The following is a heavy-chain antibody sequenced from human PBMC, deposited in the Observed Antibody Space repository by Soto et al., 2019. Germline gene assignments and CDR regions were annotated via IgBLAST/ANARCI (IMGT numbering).Heavy chain of an antibody. CDR2: FDPEDGET. D-gene: IGHD6-6*01. J-gene: IGHJ6*02. V-gene: IGHV1-24*01. Sequence: ASVKVSCKVSGYTLTELSMHWVRQAPGKGLEWMGGFDPEDGETIYAQKFQGRVTMTEDTSTDTAYMELSSLRSEDTAVYYCATGGFTYSSSSRVTYYYVMDVGG. CDR1: GYTLTELS. CDR3: ATGGFTYSSSSRVTYYYVMDV.